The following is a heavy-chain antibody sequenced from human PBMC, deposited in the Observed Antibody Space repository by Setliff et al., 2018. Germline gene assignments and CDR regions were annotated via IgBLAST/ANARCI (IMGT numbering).Heavy chain of an antibody. J-gene: IGHJ5*02. V-gene: IGHV3-15*01. CDR3: VKLVPQAISSDP. Sequence: GGSLRLSCAASGFTFSNARMSWVRQAPGKGLEWVGRIKTRTDGETTDYAAPVKGRFTISRDDSKNTLYLQMNSLKTEDTAIYYCVKLVPQAISSDPWGQGTLVTVSS. CDR1: GFTFSNAR. D-gene: IGHD3-10*01. CDR2: IKTRTDGETT.